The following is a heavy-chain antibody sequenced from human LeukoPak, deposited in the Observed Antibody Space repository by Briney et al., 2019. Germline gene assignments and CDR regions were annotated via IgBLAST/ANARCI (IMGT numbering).Heavy chain of an antibody. CDR2: ISSSSSYI. CDR1: GFTFSSYS. CDR3: ASIAYCGGDCKFLDY. J-gene: IGHJ4*02. V-gene: IGHV3-21*01. Sequence: GGSLRLSCAASGFTFSSYSMNWVRQAPGKGLEWVSSISSSSSYIYYADSVKGRFTISRDNAKNSLYLQMNSLRAEDTAVYYCASIAYCGGDCKFLDYWGQGTLVTVSS. D-gene: IGHD2-21*02.